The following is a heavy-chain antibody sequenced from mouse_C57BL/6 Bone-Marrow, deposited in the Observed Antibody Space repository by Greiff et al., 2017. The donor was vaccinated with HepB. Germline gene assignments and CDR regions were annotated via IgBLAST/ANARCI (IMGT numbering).Heavy chain of an antibody. CDR2: FNPSNGYT. CDR3: ATLWYGGGDY. CDR1: GYTFTNYW. J-gene: IGHJ2*01. D-gene: IGHD1-1*02. Sequence: QVQLQQSGAELAKPGASVKMSCEASGYTFTNYWIHWLKQSPGQGLEWIGYFNPSNGYTKYSQKFKDKATLTADKSSSTAYMQLSSLTSEDSAVYYCATLWYGGGDYWGQGTTLTVSS. V-gene: IGHV1-7*01.